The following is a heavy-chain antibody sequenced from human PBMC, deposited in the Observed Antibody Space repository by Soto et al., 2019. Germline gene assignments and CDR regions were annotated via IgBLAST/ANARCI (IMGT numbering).Heavy chain of an antibody. Sequence: PGGSLRLSCAASGFTFSSYGMNWVRQAPGKGLEWVAVISYDENNKYYVDSVKGRFTISRDNSKNTLYLQMNSLRAEDTAVYYCAKVLTGDLDYWGQGTLVTVSS. D-gene: IGHD7-27*01. J-gene: IGHJ4*02. CDR2: ISYDENNK. V-gene: IGHV3-30*18. CDR1: GFTFSSYG. CDR3: AKVLTGDLDY.